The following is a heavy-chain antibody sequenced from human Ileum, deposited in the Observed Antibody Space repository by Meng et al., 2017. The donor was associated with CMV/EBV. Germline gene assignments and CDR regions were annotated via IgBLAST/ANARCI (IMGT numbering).Heavy chain of an antibody. CDR2: ISSNGGST. CDR3: AREASSGWYNDAVDM. Sequence: SGFTFSTYAMYWVRQAPGKGLEYVSAISSNGGSTYYADSVKGRFTISRDNSKNTLYLQMGSLRAEDMAVYYCAREASSGWYNDAVDMWGQGTMVTVSS. D-gene: IGHD6-19*01. J-gene: IGHJ3*02. CDR1: GFTFSTYA. V-gene: IGHV3-64*02.